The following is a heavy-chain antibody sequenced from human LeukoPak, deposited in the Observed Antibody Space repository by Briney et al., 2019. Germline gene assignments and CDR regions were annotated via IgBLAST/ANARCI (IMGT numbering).Heavy chain of an antibody. CDR1: GFTFSNYW. CDR2: IKQDGNEK. D-gene: IGHD6-19*01. CDR3: AKGAVAGTVPRYFDY. V-gene: IGHV3-7*01. Sequence: GGSLGLSCEASGFTFSNYWMSWVRQAPGKGLEWVANIKQDGNEKYYADSVKGRFTISRDNSKNTLYLQMNSLRAEDTAVYYCAKGAVAGTVPRYFDYWGQGTLVTVSS. J-gene: IGHJ4*02.